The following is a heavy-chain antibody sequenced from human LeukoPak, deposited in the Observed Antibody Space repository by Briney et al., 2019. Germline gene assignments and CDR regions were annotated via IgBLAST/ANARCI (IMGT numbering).Heavy chain of an antibody. D-gene: IGHD3-10*01. CDR1: GGSISSGDYS. CDR3: ARSQFYGSGSYQGRWFDP. V-gene: IGHV4-30-4*07. Sequence: SETLSLTCAVSGGSISSGDYSWSWIRQPPGKGLEWIGNIYYSGSTYYNPSLKSRVNISVDTSKNQFSLKLTSVTAADTAVYYCARSQFYGSGSYQGRWFDPWGQGTLVTVSS. J-gene: IGHJ5*02. CDR2: IYYSGST.